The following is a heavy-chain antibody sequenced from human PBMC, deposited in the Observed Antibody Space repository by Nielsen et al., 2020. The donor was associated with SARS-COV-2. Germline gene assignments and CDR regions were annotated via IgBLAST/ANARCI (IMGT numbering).Heavy chain of an antibody. D-gene: IGHD5-18*01. V-gene: IGHV4-39*07. CDR3: ASNGENTAMVDY. Sequence: GSLRLSCTVSGGSVSSGSYYWSWIRQPPGKGLEWIGEINHSGSTNYNPSLKSRVTISVDTSKNQFSLKLSSVTAADTAVYYCASNGENTAMVDYWGQGTLVTVSS. CDR2: INHSGST. J-gene: IGHJ4*02. CDR1: GGSVSSGSYY.